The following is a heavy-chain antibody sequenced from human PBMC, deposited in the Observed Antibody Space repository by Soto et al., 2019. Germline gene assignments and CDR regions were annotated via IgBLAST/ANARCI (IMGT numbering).Heavy chain of an antibody. CDR3: ARDRGVRGVTSYYYYGMDV. CDR1: GGSISSYY. V-gene: IGHV4-59*01. CDR2: IYYSGST. J-gene: IGHJ6*02. D-gene: IGHD3-10*01. Sequence: QVQLQESGPGLVKPSETLSLTCTVSGGSISSYYWSWIRQPPGKGLEWIGYIYYSGSTNYNPSLKSRVTISVDTSKNQFSLKLSSVTAADTAVYYCARDRGVRGVTSYYYYGMDVWGQGTTVTASS.